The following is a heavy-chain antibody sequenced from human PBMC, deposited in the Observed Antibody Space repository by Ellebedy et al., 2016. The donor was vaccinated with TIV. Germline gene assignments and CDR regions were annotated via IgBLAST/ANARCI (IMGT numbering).Heavy chain of an antibody. V-gene: IGHV1-2*07. CDR1: GYTFTDYY. J-gene: IGHJ4*02. D-gene: IGHD6-13*01. CDR3: ASVTFSSLSPFDS. Sequence: AASVKVSCKTSGYTFTDYYMHWMRQAPGQGLEWMGWIYPNSGDTKYAHKFQGRVTMTRNTSITTAYMELNRLTSDDTATYYCASVTFSSLSPFDSWGQGTLVIVSS. CDR2: IYPNSGDT.